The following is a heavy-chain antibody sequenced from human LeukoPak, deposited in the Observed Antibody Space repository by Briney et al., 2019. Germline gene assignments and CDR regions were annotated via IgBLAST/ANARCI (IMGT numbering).Heavy chain of an antibody. V-gene: IGHV3-53*01. CDR1: GLIVSSNY. CDR2: IYSGGSI. D-gene: IGHD6-19*01. J-gene: IGHJ4*02. CDR3: ARASSGWYLSYFDY. Sequence: GGSLRLSCAASGLIVSSNYMTWVRQAPGKGLEWVSVIYSGGSIYYADSVKGRFTISRDNSRNTLYLQMNSLRAEDTAVYYCARASSGWYLSYFDYGGQGTLVTVSS.